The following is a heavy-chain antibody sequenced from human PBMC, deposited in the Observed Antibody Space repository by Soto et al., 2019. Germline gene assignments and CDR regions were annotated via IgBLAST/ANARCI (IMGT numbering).Heavy chain of an antibody. CDR1: GGSFSGYY. Sequence: QVQLQQWGAGLLKPSETLSLTCAVYGGSFSGYYWSWIRQPPGKGLEWIGEINHSGSTNYNPCLKGPVTISVDPSKNQSSLTLSSVTAPDTAVYYCARGRRTAVTIDYWGQGTLVTVSS. CDR2: INHSGST. D-gene: IGHD4-17*01. V-gene: IGHV4-34*01. J-gene: IGHJ4*02. CDR3: ARGRRTAVTIDY.